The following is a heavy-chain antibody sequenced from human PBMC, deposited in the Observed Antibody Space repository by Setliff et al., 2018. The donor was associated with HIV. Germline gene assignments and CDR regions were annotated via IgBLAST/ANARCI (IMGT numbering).Heavy chain of an antibody. CDR2: ISIGSGGAI. V-gene: IGHV3-21*01. CDR1: GFTFRNYK. CDR3: AKDWGSRLSYSFYYMDV. Sequence: GSLRLSCAASGFTFRNYKFNWVRQAPGRGPEWVSSISIGSGGAIDYADSVQGRSTISRGNSKNSLYLQMNGLRVEDTGVYYCAKDWGSRLSYSFYYMDVWGKGTTVTVSS. J-gene: IGHJ6*03. D-gene: IGHD3-16*01.